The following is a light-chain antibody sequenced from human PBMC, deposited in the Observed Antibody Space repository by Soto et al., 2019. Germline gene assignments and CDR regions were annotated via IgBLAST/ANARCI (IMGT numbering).Light chain of an antibody. CDR3: QQRMKWPIK. CDR2: GAS. J-gene: IGKJ5*01. V-gene: IGKV3-11*01. Sequence: HFPGTRSFSPWVRTNVSCRASQSVSSNLAWYQQKPGQAPRLLIYGASTRATGNPARFSGSGSETDFTLTISSLEPEDFAVYYCQQRMKWPIKFGQRSRLEIK. CDR1: QSVSSN.